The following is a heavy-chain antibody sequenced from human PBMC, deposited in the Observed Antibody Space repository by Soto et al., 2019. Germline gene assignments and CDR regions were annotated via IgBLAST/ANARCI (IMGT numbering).Heavy chain of an antibody. CDR1: GFTFSSYG. V-gene: IGHV3-30*18. Sequence: PGGSLRLSCAASGFTFSSYGMHWVRQAPGKGLEWVAVISYDGSNKYYAYSVKGRFTISRDNSKNTLYLQMNSLRAEDTAVYYCAKEYSSSWYGSWGYYYGMDVWGQGTTVTVSS. J-gene: IGHJ6*02. CDR3: AKEYSSSWYGSWGYYYGMDV. D-gene: IGHD6-13*01. CDR2: ISYDGSNK.